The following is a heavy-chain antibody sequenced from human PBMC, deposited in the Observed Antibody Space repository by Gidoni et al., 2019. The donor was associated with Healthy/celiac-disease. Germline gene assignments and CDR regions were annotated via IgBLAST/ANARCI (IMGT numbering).Heavy chain of an antibody. CDR1: GDSVSSTSAA. CDR2: TYYRSKWYN. CDR3: ARDLLLAAGALTFYGMDV. D-gene: IGHD6-13*01. J-gene: IGHJ6*02. Sequence: QVQLQQSGPGLVKPSQTLSLTCAISGDSVSSTSAAWNWIRQAPSRGLEWLGRTYYRSKWYNDYAVSVKSRITINPDTSKNQFSLQLNSVTPEDTAVYYCARDLLLAAGALTFYGMDVWGQGTTVTVSS. V-gene: IGHV6-1*01.